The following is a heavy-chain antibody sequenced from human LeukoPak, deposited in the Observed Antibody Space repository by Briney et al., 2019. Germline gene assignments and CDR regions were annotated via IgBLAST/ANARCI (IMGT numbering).Heavy chain of an antibody. CDR1: GYSFTSYW. Sequence: GESLKISRRGSGYSFTSYWIGWVRQMPGKGLGWVGIIYPGDSDTRYSPSFQGQVTIPADKSISTAYLQWSSLKASDTVMYYCARSGLERGYFDYWGQGTLVPVSS. D-gene: IGHD1-1*01. V-gene: IGHV5-51*01. J-gene: IGHJ4*02. CDR3: ARSGLERGYFDY. CDR2: IYPGDSDT.